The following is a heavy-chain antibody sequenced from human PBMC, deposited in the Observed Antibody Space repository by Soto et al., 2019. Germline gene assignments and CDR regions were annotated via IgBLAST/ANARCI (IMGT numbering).Heavy chain of an antibody. J-gene: IGHJ4*02. D-gene: IGHD6-6*01. CDR3: ARDSEDIAAAPYYFDY. CDR1: GFTFSSYS. CDR2: ISSSSSTI. Sequence: GGSLRLSCAASGFTFSSYSMNWVRQAPGKGLEWVSYISSSSSTIYYADSVKGRFTISRDNAKNSLYLQMNSLRDEDTAVYYCARDSEDIAAAPYYFDYWGQGTLVTVSS. V-gene: IGHV3-48*02.